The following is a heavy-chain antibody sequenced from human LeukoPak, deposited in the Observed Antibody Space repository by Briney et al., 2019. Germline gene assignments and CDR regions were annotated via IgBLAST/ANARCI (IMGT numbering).Heavy chain of an antibody. Sequence: ASVKVSCKASGYTFTTYGITWVRQAPGQGLEWMGWISAYNGNTNYAQKLQGRVTMTTDTSTSTAYMELRSLRSDDTAVYYCARVNRLASGYYFALDLWGRGTLVTVSS. CDR1: GYTFTTYG. CDR2: ISAYNGNT. V-gene: IGHV1-18*01. CDR3: ARVNRLASGYYFALDL. D-gene: IGHD3-3*01. J-gene: IGHJ2*01.